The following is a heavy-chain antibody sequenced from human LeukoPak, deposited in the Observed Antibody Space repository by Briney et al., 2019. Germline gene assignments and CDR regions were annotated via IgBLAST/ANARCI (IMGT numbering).Heavy chain of an antibody. J-gene: IGHJ4*02. CDR1: GFTFSSYA. CDR2: ISYDGSNK. Sequence: GRSLRLSCAASGFTFSSYAMHWVRQAPGKGLEWVAVISYDGSNKYYADSVKGRFTISRDNSKNTLYLLMNSLRAEDTAVYYCARTRFDYWGQGTLVTVSS. CDR3: ARTRFDY. V-gene: IGHV3-30-3*01.